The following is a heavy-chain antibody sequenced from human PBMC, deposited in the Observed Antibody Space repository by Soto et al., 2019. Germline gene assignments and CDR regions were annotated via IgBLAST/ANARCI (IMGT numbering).Heavy chain of an antibody. V-gene: IGHV4-59*01. Sequence: SETLSLTCTVSGGSISSYYWSWIRQPPGKGLEWIGYIYYSGSTNYNPSLKSRVTISVDTSKNQFSLKLSSVTAADTAVYYCARKGGRFLEWSPFDYWGQGTLVTVSS. D-gene: IGHD3-3*01. CDR1: GGSISSYY. CDR2: IYYSGST. CDR3: ARKGGRFLEWSPFDY. J-gene: IGHJ4*02.